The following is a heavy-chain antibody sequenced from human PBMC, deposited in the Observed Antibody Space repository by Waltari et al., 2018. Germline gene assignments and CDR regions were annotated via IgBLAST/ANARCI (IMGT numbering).Heavy chain of an antibody. CDR3: VKQGTTATTYGAFDV. Sequence: EVQLVQSGADVKKPGQSLKISCNGPGSIFTNFWIGWVRQMPGRGLEWMGLIYAGDSDTRYNPSFRGQVTISVDKSVSTAYLQWTSLKVSDTAIYYCVKQGTTATTYGAFDVWGLGTMVTVSA. CDR1: GSIFTNFW. D-gene: IGHD4-17*01. V-gene: IGHV5-51*01. J-gene: IGHJ3*01. CDR2: IYAGDSDT.